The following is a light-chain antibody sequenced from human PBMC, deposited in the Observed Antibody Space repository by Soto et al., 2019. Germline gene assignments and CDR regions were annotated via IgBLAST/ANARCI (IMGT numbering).Light chain of an antibody. CDR2: EVS. Sequence: QSALTQPPSVSGSPGQSVTISCTGTSSDVGSYNRVSWYLQPPGTAPKLMIYEVSNRPSGVPDRFSGSKSGNTASLTISGLQAEDEADYYRSSYTSSSTVVFGGGTKLTVL. V-gene: IGLV2-18*02. J-gene: IGLJ2*01. CDR3: SSYTSSSTVV. CDR1: SSDVGSYNR.